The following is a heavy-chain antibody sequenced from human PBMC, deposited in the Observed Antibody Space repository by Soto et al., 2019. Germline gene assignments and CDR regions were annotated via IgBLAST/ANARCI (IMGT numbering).Heavy chain of an antibody. CDR2: IIPIFGTA. CDR1: GGTFSSYA. Sequence: QVQLVQSGAEVKKPGSSVKVSCKASGGTFSSYAISWVRQAPGQGLEWMGGIIPIFGTANYAQKFQGRVTITADESTSTAYMELSSLRSEDTAVYYCAKDHRDYGDYYYYYGMDVWGQGTTVTVSS. V-gene: IGHV1-69*01. D-gene: IGHD4-17*01. J-gene: IGHJ6*02. CDR3: AKDHRDYGDYYYYYGMDV.